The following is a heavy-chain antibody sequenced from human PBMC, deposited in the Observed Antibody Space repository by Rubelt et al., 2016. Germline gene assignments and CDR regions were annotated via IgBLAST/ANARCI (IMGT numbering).Heavy chain of an antibody. CDR2: ISYDGSNK. CDR1: GFTFSSYA. D-gene: IGHD6-13*01. Sequence: GGSEGGVVQPGRSLRLSCAASGFTFSSYAMHWVRQAPGKGLEWVAVISYDGSNKYYADSVKGRFTISRDNSKNTLYLQMNSLRAEDTAVYYCAREKSSSWPSVDYWGQGTLVTVSS. V-gene: IGHV3-30*04. CDR3: AREKSSSWPSVDY. J-gene: IGHJ4*02.